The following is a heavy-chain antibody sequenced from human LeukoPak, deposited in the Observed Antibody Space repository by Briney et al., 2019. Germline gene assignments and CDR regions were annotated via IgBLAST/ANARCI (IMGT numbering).Heavy chain of an antibody. J-gene: IGHJ6*03. CDR1: GGSISSGDYY. CDR2: IYYSGST. CDR3: ARTLITGYYYYMDV. Sequence: SETLSLTCTVSGGSISSGDYYWSWIRQPPGKGLEWIGYIYYSGSTNYNPSLKSRVTISVDTSKNQFSLKLSSVTAADTAVYYCARTLITGYYYYMDVWGKGTTVTVSS. V-gene: IGHV4-30-4*01.